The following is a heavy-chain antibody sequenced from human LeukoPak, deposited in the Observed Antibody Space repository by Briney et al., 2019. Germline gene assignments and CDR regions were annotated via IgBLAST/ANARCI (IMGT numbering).Heavy chain of an antibody. CDR1: GCSFTNYW. D-gene: IGHD6-13*01. Sequence: GASLQISCKGSGCSFTNYWIGWVRQLPGKGLEWMAIIYPYDSDTRYNPSFQGQVTISADKSISTAYLQWSSLKASDTAMYYCARQGRAATGTDYYFDYWGQGTLVTVSS. CDR2: IYPYDSDT. J-gene: IGHJ4*02. V-gene: IGHV5-51*01. CDR3: ARQGRAATGTDYYFDY.